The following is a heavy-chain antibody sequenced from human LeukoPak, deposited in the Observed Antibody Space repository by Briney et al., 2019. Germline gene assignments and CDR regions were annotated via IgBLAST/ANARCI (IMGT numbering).Heavy chain of an antibody. Sequence: ASVKVSCKASGYTFTSYDINWVRQATGQGLEWMGWINPNSGITVYAQKFQGRVTITRNPSISTAYMELSSLRSEDTAVYYCARAPPIYDILTGYYPVAAEYFQHWGQGTLVTVSS. CDR2: INPNSGIT. J-gene: IGHJ1*01. D-gene: IGHD3-9*01. CDR3: ARAPPIYDILTGYYPVAAEYFQH. V-gene: IGHV1-8*03. CDR1: GYTFTSYD.